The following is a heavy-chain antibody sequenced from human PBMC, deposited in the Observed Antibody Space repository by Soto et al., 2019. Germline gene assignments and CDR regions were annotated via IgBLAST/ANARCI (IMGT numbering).Heavy chain of an antibody. J-gene: IGHJ5*02. CDR3: ARGGGCSGGSGDSGRLWFDP. V-gene: IGHV1-3*05. D-gene: IGHD2-15*01. Sequence: QVQLVQSGAEEKKPGASVKVSCKASGYTFTSYAMHWVPQAPGHRLEWMGWINAGNGNTKYSQKFQGRVTITRDTSASTAYMEVSSLRSADTAVYYCARGGGCSGGSGDSGRLWFDPWGQGTLVTVSA. CDR2: INAGNGNT. CDR1: GYTFTSYA.